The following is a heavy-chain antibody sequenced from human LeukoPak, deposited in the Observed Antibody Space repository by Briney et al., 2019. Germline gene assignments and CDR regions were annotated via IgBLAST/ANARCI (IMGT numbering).Heavy chain of an antibody. CDR3: ARGRQIFDY. CDR2: IYYSGST. J-gene: IGHJ4*02. D-gene: IGHD1-1*01. V-gene: IGHV4-59*01. Sequence: SETLSLTCTVSGGSISSYYWSWIRQPPGKGLEWIGYIYYSGSTNYNPSLKSRVTISVDTSKNQFSLKLSSVTAADTAVYYCARGRQIFDYWGQGTLVTVSA. CDR1: GGSISSYY.